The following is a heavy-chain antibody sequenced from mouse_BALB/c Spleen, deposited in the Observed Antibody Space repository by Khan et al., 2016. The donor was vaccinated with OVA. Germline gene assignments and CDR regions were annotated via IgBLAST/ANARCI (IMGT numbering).Heavy chain of an antibody. V-gene: IGHV1-4*01. J-gene: IGHJ3*01. CDR1: GYTFTSYT. CDR2: INPSNGYT. Sequence: QVRLQQSGAELARPGASVKMSCKASGYTFTSYTIHWIKLRPGQGLEWIGYINPSNGYTNYNQKFKDKATLTADKSSTTAYMELSSLTSDGSALYNCVRDGAYHRNDGWFAYWGQGTLVTVSA. CDR3: VRDGAYHRNDGWFAY. D-gene: IGHD2-14*01.